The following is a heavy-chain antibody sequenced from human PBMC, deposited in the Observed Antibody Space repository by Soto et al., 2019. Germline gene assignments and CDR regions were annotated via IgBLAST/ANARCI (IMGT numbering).Heavy chain of an antibody. D-gene: IGHD4-17*01. CDR1: GFSLSTSGVG. V-gene: IGHV2-5*02. J-gene: IGHJ4*02. CDR2: IYWDDDK. Sequence: KESGPTLVKPTQTLTLTCTFSGFSLSTSGVGVGWIRQPPGKALEWLALIYWDDDKRYSPSLKSRLTITKDTSKNQVVLTMTNMDPVDTATYYCAHIPHLTTVTTFAYWGQGTLVTVSS. CDR3: AHIPHLTTVTTFAY.